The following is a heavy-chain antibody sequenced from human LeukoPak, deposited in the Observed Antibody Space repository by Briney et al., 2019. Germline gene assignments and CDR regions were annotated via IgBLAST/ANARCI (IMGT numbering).Heavy chain of an antibody. CDR2: ISSSGSSI. V-gene: IGHV3-48*03. Sequence: GGSLRLSCAASGFTFSSYEMNWVRQAPGKGLEWVSYISSSGSSIYYADSVRGRFTISRDNAKNSLYLQMNSLRAEDTAVYYCAELGITMIGGVWGKGTTVTISS. D-gene: IGHD3-10*02. CDR1: GFTFSSYE. J-gene: IGHJ6*04. CDR3: AELGITMIGGV.